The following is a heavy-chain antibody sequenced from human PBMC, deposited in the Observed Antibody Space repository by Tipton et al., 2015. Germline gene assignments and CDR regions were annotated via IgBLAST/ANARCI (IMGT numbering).Heavy chain of an antibody. V-gene: IGHV4-31*03. CDR3: AKTHGAYDWYLDH. D-gene: IGHD5-12*01. J-gene: IGHJ4*02. CDR1: GGSISSGGYY. Sequence: TLSLTCTVSGGSISSGGYYWSWIRQHPGKGLEWIGYTYYSGSTYYNPSLKSRVTISVDTSKNQFSLKLSSVTAADTAVYFCAKTHGAYDWYLDHWGQGTLVTVSS. CDR2: TYYSGST.